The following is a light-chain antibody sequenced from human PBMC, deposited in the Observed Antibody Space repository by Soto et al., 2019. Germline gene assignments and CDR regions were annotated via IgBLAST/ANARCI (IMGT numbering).Light chain of an antibody. CDR2: EVS. CDR3: SAYASSDTLL. Sequence: QSALTQPASVSGSPGQSITISCTGTTSDVGGYNYVSWYQHHPGKAPKLMIYEVSNRPSGVSNRFSGSKSGSTASLTISGLQAEDEADYYCSAYASSDTLLFGGGTKVTVL. V-gene: IGLV2-14*01. CDR1: TSDVGGYNY. J-gene: IGLJ3*02.